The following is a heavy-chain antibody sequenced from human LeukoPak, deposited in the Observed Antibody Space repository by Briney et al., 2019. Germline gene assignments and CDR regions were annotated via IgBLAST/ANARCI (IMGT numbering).Heavy chain of an antibody. V-gene: IGHV4-59*01. CDR2: NSYFGSA. CDR3: ARDTPGGYDFWWFDP. CDR1: GGSISSYY. J-gene: IGHJ5*02. D-gene: IGHD5-12*01. Sequence: SETLSLTCTVSGGSISSYYWSWIRQPPGKGLEWIGYNSYFGSASYNPSLKSRVTISVDTSKNQFSLKLSSVTAADTAVYYCARDTPGGYDFWWFDPWGQGTLVTVSS.